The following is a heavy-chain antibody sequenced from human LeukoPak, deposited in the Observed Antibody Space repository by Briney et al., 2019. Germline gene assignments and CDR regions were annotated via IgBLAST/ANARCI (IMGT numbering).Heavy chain of an antibody. D-gene: IGHD5-12*01. CDR3: ARGGGGYSWYFDL. CDR1: GFTFSSYS. J-gene: IGHJ2*01. Sequence: GGSLRLSCAASGFTFSSYSMNWVRQAPGKGLEWVSSISSSSSYIYYADSVKGRFTISRDNAKNSLYLQMNSLRAEDTAVYYCARGGGGYSWYFDLWGRGTLVTVSS. CDR2: ISSSSSYI. V-gene: IGHV3-21*04.